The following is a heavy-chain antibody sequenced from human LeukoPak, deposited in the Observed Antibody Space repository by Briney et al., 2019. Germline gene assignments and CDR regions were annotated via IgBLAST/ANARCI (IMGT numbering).Heavy chain of an antibody. CDR1: GFTFSTYD. V-gene: IGHV3-23*01. D-gene: IGHD4-23*01. Sequence: GGSLRLSCAASGFTFSTYDMNWVRQAPGKGLEWVSXXXDGGYNTYYADSVRGRFTISRDNAKNTLYLQMNSLRAEDTAVYYCAKKETVVSPGNYFDHWGQGTLVTVSS. CDR2: XXDGGYNT. CDR3: AKKETVVSPGNYFDH. J-gene: IGHJ4*02.